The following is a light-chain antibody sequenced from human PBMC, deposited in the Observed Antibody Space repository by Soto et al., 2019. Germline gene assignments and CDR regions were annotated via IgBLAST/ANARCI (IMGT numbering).Light chain of an antibody. CDR3: SSYTSSSTLYV. J-gene: IGLJ1*01. Sequence: QSALAQPASVSGSPGQSITMSCTGTSSDDGGYNYVSWYQQHPGKAPKLMIYEVSNRPSGVSNRFSGSKSGNTASLTISGLQAEDEADYYCSSYTSSSTLYVFGTGTKLTVL. V-gene: IGLV2-14*01. CDR2: EVS. CDR1: SSDDGGYNY.